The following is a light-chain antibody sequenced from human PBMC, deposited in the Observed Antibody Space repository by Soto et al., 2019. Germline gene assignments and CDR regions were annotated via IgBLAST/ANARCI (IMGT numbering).Light chain of an antibody. CDR1: QSVSSS. J-gene: IGKJ1*01. CDR3: QQYNDWPPWT. CDR2: GAS. V-gene: IGKV3-15*01. Sequence: EIVLTQSPGTLSLSPGERATLSCRASQSVSSSLAWYQQKPGQAPRLLIYGASTRATGIPARFSGSGSGTEFTLTISSLKSEDFAVYYCQQYNDWPPWTFGQGTKVDIK.